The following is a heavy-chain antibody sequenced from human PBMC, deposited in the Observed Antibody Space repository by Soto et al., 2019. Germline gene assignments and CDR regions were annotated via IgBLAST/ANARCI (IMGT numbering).Heavy chain of an antibody. CDR3: AREPWRFRMTTVNYFDY. CDR2: INHSGST. J-gene: IGHJ4*02. Sequence: QVQLQQWGAGLLKPSETLSLTCAVYGGSFSGYYWSWIRQPPGKGLEWIGEINHSGSTNYNPSLRSRVTISVDTSKNQFSLKLSSVTAADTAVYYCAREPWRFRMTTVNYFDYWGQGTLVTVSS. D-gene: IGHD4-17*01. V-gene: IGHV4-34*01. CDR1: GGSFSGYY.